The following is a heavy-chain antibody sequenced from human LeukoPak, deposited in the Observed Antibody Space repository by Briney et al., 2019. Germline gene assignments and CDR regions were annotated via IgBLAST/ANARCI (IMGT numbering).Heavy chain of an antibody. CDR2: IYSGGST. D-gene: IGHD3-10*01. CDR3: ARSRMVSDDAFDI. Sequence: GGSLRLSCAASGFTVSSNYMSWVRQAPGKGLEWVSVIYSGGSTYYADSVKGRFTISRDNSKNTLYLQMNSLRAEDTAVYYCARSRMVSDDAFDIWGQGTMVTVSS. V-gene: IGHV3-66*02. J-gene: IGHJ3*02. CDR1: GFTVSSNY.